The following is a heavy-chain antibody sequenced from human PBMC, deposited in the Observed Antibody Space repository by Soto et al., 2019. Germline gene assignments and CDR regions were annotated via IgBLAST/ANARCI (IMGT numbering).Heavy chain of an antibody. V-gene: IGHV3-23*01. D-gene: IGHD3-16*02. J-gene: IGHJ4*02. CDR1: GFTFSSYA. Sequence: EVQLLESGGGLVQPGGSLRLSCAASGFTFSSYAMSWVRQAPGKGLEWVSAISGSGGSTYYADSVKGRFTISRDNSKNPLDLQMNSLRAEDTAVYYCAKSGLRKLSLHSWGQGTLVTVSS. CDR2: ISGSGGST. CDR3: AKSGLRKLSLHS.